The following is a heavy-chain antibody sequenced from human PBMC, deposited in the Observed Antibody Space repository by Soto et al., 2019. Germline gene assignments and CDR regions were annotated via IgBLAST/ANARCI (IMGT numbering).Heavy chain of an antibody. CDR2: ISGSGGST. V-gene: IGHV3-23*01. Sequence: EVQLLESGGGLVQPGGSLRLSCAASGFTFSSYAMSWVRQAPGKGLEWGSAISGSGGSTYYADSVKGRFTISRDNSKNTLDHQLNSPRAEDTAVYYRAKDRIIAAAGTGSGFDLCGRSTLVTVPS. CDR1: GFTFSSYA. J-gene: IGHJ2*01. CDR3: AKDRIIAAAGTGSGFDL. D-gene: IGHD6-13*01.